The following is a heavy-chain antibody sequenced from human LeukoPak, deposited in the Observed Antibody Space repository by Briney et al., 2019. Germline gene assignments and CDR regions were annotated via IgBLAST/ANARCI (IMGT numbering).Heavy chain of an antibody. Sequence: GGSLRLSCAGSGFTFSSYALHWFRQAPGKRLEYVSSISTNGGRTNYANSVKGRFTISRDNSKNTLYLQMGSLRAEDTAVYYCARGYCPNGICYPNDAFDIWGQGTMVAVSS. V-gene: IGHV3-64*01. CDR2: ISTNGGRT. J-gene: IGHJ3*02. CDR1: GFTFSSYA. CDR3: ARGYCPNGICYPNDAFDI. D-gene: IGHD2-8*01.